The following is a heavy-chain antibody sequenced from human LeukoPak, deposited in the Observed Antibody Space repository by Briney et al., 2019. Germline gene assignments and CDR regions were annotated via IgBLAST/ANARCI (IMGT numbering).Heavy chain of an antibody. D-gene: IGHD4-17*01. Sequence: SETLSLTCSVSGDSISSNNYFWGWIRQPPGKGLEWIGSIYYSGNTYYNPSHKSRVTMSVDASKNQFSLKLSSVTAADTAVYYCARHRQTVTRPISLWGQGTLVTVSS. V-gene: IGHV4-39*01. CDR2: IYYSGNT. CDR3: ARHRQTVTRPISL. J-gene: IGHJ1*01. CDR1: GDSISSNNYF.